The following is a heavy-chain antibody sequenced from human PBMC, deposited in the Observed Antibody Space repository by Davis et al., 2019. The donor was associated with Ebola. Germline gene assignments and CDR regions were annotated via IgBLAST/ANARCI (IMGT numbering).Heavy chain of an antibody. Sequence: PGGSLRLSCAASGFTFSRYSMNWVRQAPGKGLEWVSYISGSSSTIYYADSVKGRFTISRDNANNSLYLQMSSLRDEDTAVYYCARDHYGDYYFDYWGQGSLVTVSS. V-gene: IGHV3-48*02. D-gene: IGHD4-17*01. J-gene: IGHJ4*02. CDR1: GFTFSRYS. CDR3: ARDHYGDYYFDY. CDR2: ISGSSSTI.